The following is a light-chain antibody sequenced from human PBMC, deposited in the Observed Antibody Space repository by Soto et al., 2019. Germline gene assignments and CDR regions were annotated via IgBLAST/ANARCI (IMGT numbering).Light chain of an antibody. CDR1: QSVSSSY. CDR3: QQRSNWPRT. V-gene: IGKV3D-20*02. Sequence: IVLTQSAGTLSLSPGESATLSCRASQSVSSSYLAWYQQKPGQAPRLLIYDVSNRATDIPARFSGSGSGTDFTLTISSLEPEDLAVYYCQQRSNWPRTFGQGTKVDIK. J-gene: IGKJ1*01. CDR2: DVS.